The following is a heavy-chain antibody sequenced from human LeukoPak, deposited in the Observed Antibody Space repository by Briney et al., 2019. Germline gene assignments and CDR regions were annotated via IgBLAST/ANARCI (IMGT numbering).Heavy chain of an antibody. Sequence: PGGSLRLSCAASGFTFSSYLMTWVRQAPGQGLEWVANIKQDGSEKYYVDSVKGRFTISRDNAKNSLYLQMNSLRAEDTAVYYCARDPSGWYYFDYWGQGTLVTVSS. J-gene: IGHJ4*02. CDR1: GFTFSSYL. CDR3: ARDPSGWYYFDY. CDR2: IKQDGSEK. D-gene: IGHD6-19*01. V-gene: IGHV3-7*01.